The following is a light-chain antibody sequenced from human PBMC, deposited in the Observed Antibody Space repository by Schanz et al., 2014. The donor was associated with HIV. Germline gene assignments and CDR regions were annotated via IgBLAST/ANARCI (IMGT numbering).Light chain of an antibody. CDR3: AAWDDSLSGVV. CDR1: SSNIGAGYD. J-gene: IGLJ2*01. CDR2: ANN. V-gene: IGLV1-40*01. Sequence: QSVLAQPPSVSGAPGQRVTISCAGRSSNIGAGYDVHWYQQFPRTAPKLLIFANNNRPSGVPDRFSGSKSGTSASLAISGLRSEDEADYYCAAWDDSLSGVVFGGGTKLTVL.